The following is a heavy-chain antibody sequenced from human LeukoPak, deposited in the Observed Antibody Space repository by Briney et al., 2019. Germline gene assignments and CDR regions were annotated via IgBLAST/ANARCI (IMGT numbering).Heavy chain of an antibody. CDR3: ARELLWFGELLAYYYYMDV. Sequence: ASVKVSCKASGYTFTGYYMHWVRQAPGQGLEWMGWINPNSGGTNYAQKFQGRVTMTRDTSISTAYMELSRLRSDDTAVYYCARELLWFGELLAYYYYMDVWGKGTTVTVSS. V-gene: IGHV1-2*02. CDR2: INPNSGGT. J-gene: IGHJ6*03. CDR1: GYTFTGYY. D-gene: IGHD3-10*01.